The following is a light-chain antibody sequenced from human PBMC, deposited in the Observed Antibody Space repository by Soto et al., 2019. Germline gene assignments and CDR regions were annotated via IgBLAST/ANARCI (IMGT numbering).Light chain of an antibody. J-gene: IGKJ2*01. CDR3: QQSYSIPYT. V-gene: IGKV1-6*02. CDR2: AAS. CDR1: QGIRNA. Sequence: AIQMTQSPSSLSASVGDSVTITCRASQGIRNALGWYQQKPGKAPNLLIHAASSLQSGVPSRFSGSGSGTDFTLTISSLQPEDFATYYCQQSYSIPYTFGQGTKIEIK.